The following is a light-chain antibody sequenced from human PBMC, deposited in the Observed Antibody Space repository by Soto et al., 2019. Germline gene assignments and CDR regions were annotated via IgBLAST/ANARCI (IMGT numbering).Light chain of an antibody. Sequence: QSALTQPASLSGSPGQSITISCAGTNGDVGSYNLVSWYQQHPGKAPKLVIYKGSERPSGVSNRFSGSKSGNTASLTISGLQPQDEADYYCCSYAGSITFYVFGTGTKLTVL. CDR3: CSYAGSITFYV. CDR1: NGDVGSYNL. V-gene: IGLV2-23*01. CDR2: KGS. J-gene: IGLJ1*01.